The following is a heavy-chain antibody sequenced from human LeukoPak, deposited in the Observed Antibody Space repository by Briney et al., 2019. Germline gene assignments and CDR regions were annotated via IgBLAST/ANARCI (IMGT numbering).Heavy chain of an antibody. J-gene: IGHJ3*02. CDR2: ISSSSSYI. CDR1: GFTFSSYS. Sequence: GGSLRLSCAASGFTFSSYSMNWVRQAPGKGLEWVSSISSSSSYIYYADSVKGRFTISRDNAKNSLYLQMNSLRAEDTAVYYCASSRAYYYDSSGYYHDGDAFDIWGQGTMVTVSS. CDR3: ASSRAYYYDSSGYYHDGDAFDI. D-gene: IGHD3-22*01. V-gene: IGHV3-21*01.